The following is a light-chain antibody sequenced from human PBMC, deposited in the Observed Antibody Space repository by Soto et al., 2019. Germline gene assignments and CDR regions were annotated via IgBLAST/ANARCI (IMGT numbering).Light chain of an antibody. V-gene: IGKV3-20*01. CDR2: GAS. CDR3: QQYGSSPMYT. Sequence: EIVLTQSPGTLSLSPGERATLSCRASQSVSSSYLALYQQKPGQAPRLLIYGASSRATGIPDRFSGSGSGTDCTLTISRLEPEDFAVYYCQQYGSSPMYTFGQGTKLEIK. J-gene: IGKJ2*01. CDR1: QSVSSSY.